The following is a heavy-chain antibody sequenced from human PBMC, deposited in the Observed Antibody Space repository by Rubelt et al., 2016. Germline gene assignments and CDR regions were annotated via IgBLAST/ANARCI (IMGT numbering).Heavy chain of an antibody. D-gene: IGHD3-22*01. CDR3: AGGPPAHYNGSGYYYGFDY. Sequence: GPGLVKPSETLSLTCTVSGGSISSSSYYWSWIRQPPGKGLEWIGEINHSGSTNYNPSLKSRVTISVDTSKNQFSLKLSSVTAADTAVYYCAGGPPAHYNGSGYYYGFDYGGQGTLVTVSS. CDR2: INHSGST. CDR1: GGSISSSSYY. J-gene: IGHJ4*02. V-gene: IGHV4-39*07.